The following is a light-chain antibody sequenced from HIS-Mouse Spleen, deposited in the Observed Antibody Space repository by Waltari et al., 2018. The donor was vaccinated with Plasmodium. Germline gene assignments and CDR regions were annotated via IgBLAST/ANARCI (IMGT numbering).Light chain of an antibody. V-gene: IGLV2-23*01. CDR1: SSDVGSYNL. Sequence: QSALTQPASVSGSPGQSITISCTGTSSDVGSYNLVSWYQQHPGKAPKLMFYEGSKRPSGVSNRFSGSTSGNTASLTISGLQAEDEADYYCCSYAGSSTYVFGTGTKVTVL. J-gene: IGLJ1*01. CDR3: CSYAGSSTYV. CDR2: EGS.